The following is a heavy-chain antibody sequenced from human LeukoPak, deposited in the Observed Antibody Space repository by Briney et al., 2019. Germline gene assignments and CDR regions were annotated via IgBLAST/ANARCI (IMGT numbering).Heavy chain of an antibody. CDR3: AKAQTAMVYYFDY. Sequence: GGSLRLSCAASGFTLSSYAMSWVRQAPGKGLEWVSDVSGSGGSTFYADSVKGRFTISRDNSKNTLYLQMNSLRAEDTAVYYCAKAQTAMVYYFDYWGQGTLVAVSS. CDR1: GFTLSSYA. CDR2: VSGSGGST. J-gene: IGHJ4*02. D-gene: IGHD5-18*01. V-gene: IGHV3-23*01.